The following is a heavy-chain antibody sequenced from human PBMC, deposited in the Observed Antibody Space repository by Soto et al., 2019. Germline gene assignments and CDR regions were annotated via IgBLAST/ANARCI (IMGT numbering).Heavy chain of an antibody. CDR3: ARDFSETLAVAGTFDY. V-gene: IGHV3-33*01. J-gene: IGHJ4*02. Sequence: QVQLVESGGGVVQPGRSLRLSCAASGFTFSSYGMHWVRQAPGKGLEWVAVIWYDGSNKYYADSVKGRFTISRDNSKNTLYLQMNSLRAEDTAVYYCARDFSETLAVAGTFDYWGQGTLVTVSS. D-gene: IGHD6-19*01. CDR1: GFTFSSYG. CDR2: IWYDGSNK.